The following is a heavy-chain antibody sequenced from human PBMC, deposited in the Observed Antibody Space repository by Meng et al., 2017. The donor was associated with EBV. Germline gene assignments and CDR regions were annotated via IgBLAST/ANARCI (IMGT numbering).Heavy chain of an antibody. D-gene: IGHD6-13*01. J-gene: IGHJ4*02. CDR2: IIPIFGTA. V-gene: IGHV1-69*06. Sequence: VQLVESGGGLVQPGGSLRLSCAASGFTFSSYAISWVRQAPGQGLEWMGGIIPIFGTANYAQKFQGRVTITADKSTSTAYMELSSLRSEDTAVYYCARAEIAAAGRLDYWGQGTLVTASS. CDR3: ARAEIAAAGRLDY. CDR1: GFTFSSYA.